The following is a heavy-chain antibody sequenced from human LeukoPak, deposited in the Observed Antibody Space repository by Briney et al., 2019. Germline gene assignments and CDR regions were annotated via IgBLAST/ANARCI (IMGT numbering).Heavy chain of an antibody. V-gene: IGHV1-2*02. D-gene: IGHD6-13*01. Sequence: ASVKVSCKASGYTFTGYYMHWVRQAPGQGLEWVGWINPNSGGTNYAQKFQGRVTMTRDTSISTAYMELSRLRSDDTAVYYCARDLMSSWFPFYYFDYWGQGTLVTVSS. CDR1: GYTFTGYY. CDR2: INPNSGGT. CDR3: ARDLMSSWFPFYYFDY. J-gene: IGHJ4*02.